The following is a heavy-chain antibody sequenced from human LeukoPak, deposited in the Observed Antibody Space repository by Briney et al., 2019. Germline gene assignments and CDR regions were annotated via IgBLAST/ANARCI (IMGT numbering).Heavy chain of an antibody. J-gene: IGHJ5*02. CDR3: ARASTQYDILTGYNWFDP. D-gene: IGHD3-9*01. Sequence: GGSLRLSCAASGFTFSDYYMSWIRQAPGKGLEWVSYISSSGSTIYYADPVKGRFTISRDNAKNSLYLQMNSLRAEDAAVYYCARASTQYDILTGYNWFDPWGQGTLVTVS. V-gene: IGHV3-11*04. CDR2: ISSSGSTI. CDR1: GFTFSDYY.